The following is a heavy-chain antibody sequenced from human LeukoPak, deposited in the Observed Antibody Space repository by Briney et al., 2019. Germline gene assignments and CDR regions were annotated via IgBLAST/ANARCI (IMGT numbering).Heavy chain of an antibody. V-gene: IGHV5-10-1*01. CDR3: AKAATVYYYAMDV. D-gene: IGHD6-13*01. CDR1: GYSFTSYW. Sequence: GESLKISCQGSGYSFTSYWISWVRQLPGKGLEWMGRIDPSDSYTNYSPSFQGHVTISADKSISTVYLQWSSLKASDTAMYYCAKAATVYYYAMDVWGQGTTVTVSS. CDR2: IDPSDSYT. J-gene: IGHJ6*02.